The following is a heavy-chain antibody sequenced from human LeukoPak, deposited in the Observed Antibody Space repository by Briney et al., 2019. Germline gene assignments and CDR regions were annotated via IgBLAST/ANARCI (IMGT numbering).Heavy chain of an antibody. Sequence: SETLSLTCTVSGGSISSYHWSWIRQPPGKGLKWIGFFYYSGSTNYNPSLKSRVTISVDTSKNQFSLKLSSVTAADTAVYYCARAPYGSATNNYYMDVWGKGTTVTVSS. CDR1: GGSISSYH. V-gene: IGHV4-59*01. CDR2: FYYSGST. CDR3: ARAPYGSATNNYYMDV. J-gene: IGHJ6*03. D-gene: IGHD3-10*01.